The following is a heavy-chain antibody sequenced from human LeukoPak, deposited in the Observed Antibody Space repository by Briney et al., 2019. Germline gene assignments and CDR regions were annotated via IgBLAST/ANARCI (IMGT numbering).Heavy chain of an antibody. CDR3: ARHPYTNSGSYYNWFDP. D-gene: IGHD1-26*01. J-gene: IGHJ5*02. CDR2: INHSGST. Sequence: SETLSLTCAVYGGSFSGYYWSWIRQPPGKGLEWIGEINHSGSTNYNPSLKSRVTISVDTSKNQFSLKLSSVTAADTAVYYCARHPYTNSGSYYNWFDPWGQGTLVTVSS. V-gene: IGHV4-34*01. CDR1: GGSFSGYY.